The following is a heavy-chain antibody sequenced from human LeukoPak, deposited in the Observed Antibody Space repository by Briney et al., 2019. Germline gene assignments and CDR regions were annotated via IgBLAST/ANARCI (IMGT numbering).Heavy chain of an antibody. V-gene: IGHV4-34*01. D-gene: IGHD3-10*01. CDR3: ARGVYYGSGNYYNVWNY. CDR1: GASFSGYY. J-gene: IGHJ4*02. Sequence: PSETLSLACAVYGASFSGYYWSWLRQPPGKGLEWLGEINHSGSTNYNPSLKSRVTISVDTSKNQFSLKLSSVTAADTAVYYCARGVYYGSGNYYNVWNYWGQGTLVTVSS. CDR2: INHSGST.